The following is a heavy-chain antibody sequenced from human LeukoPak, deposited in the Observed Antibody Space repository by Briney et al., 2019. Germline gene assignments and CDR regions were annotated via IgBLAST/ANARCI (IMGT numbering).Heavy chain of an antibody. D-gene: IGHD3-10*01. CDR1: GSTLSSYS. Sequence: GGSLRLSRAASGSTLSSYSMNWVRQAPGKGLEWVGYIRAKIHDGTTDFAASVKGRFTISRDDSKSIAYLQMTSLKSEDTAVYYCSRGQKDPYGPEFDYWGQETLVTVSS. CDR2: IRAKIHDGTT. J-gene: IGHJ4*02. V-gene: IGHV3-49*04. CDR3: SRGQKDPYGPEFDY.